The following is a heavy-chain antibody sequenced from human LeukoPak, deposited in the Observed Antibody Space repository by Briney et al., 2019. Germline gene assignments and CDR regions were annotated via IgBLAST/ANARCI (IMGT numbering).Heavy chain of an antibody. D-gene: IGHD5-24*01. J-gene: IGHJ4*02. CDR2: IKEDGTET. Sequence: GGPLSLSCAASGFIFSSNGMSWAPLAPGKGLEWVANIKEDGTETYYVDSVKGRFTISRDNAKNSLYLQMNSLRVEDTAVYYCAKEGRSLQTYWGQGTLVTVSS. V-gene: IGHV3-7*03. CDR3: AKEGRSLQTY. CDR1: GFIFSSNG.